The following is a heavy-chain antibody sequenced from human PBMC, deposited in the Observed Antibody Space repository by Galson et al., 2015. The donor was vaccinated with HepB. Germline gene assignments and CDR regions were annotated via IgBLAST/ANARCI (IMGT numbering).Heavy chain of an antibody. CDR3: ARHWGQGYPGPGVYYYGMDV. D-gene: IGHD7-27*01. Sequence: QSGAEVKKPGESLKISCKGSGYSFTSYWIGWVRQMPGKGLEWMGIIYPGDSDTRYSPSFQGQVTISADKSISTAYLQWSSLKASDTAMYYCARHWGQGYPGPGVYYYGMDVWGQGTTVTVSS. V-gene: IGHV5-51*01. CDR1: GYSFTSYW. J-gene: IGHJ6*02. CDR2: IYPGDSDT.